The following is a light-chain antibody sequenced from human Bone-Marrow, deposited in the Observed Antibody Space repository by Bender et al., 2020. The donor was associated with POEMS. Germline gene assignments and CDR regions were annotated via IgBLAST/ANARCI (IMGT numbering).Light chain of an antibody. CDR3: GAVHGSGKYFVYV. V-gene: IGLV9-49*01. J-gene: IGLJ1*01. CDR1: SGYSNYK. Sequence: QPVLTQPPSASASLGASVTLTCTLPSGYSNYKVGWYQQRPGKGPRFVMRVGTGGILGSKGDGIPDRFSVLGSGLNRYLTITNIQEEDEGDYYCGAVHGSGKYFVYVFGPGTTVTV. CDR2: VGTGGILG.